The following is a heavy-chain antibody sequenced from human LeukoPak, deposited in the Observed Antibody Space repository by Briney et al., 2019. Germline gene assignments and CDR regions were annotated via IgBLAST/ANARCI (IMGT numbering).Heavy chain of an antibody. J-gene: IGHJ4*02. CDR1: GFSFSSSW. V-gene: IGHV3-7*01. Sequence: PGRSLRLSCAGSGFSFSSSWMYWVRQAPGKGLEWVANINGDGSVNHYVDSVRGRFTISRDNAKNSLYLQMNSLRAEDTAVFYCAKGFYNDAIFDYWGQGTLVTVSS. CDR3: AKGFYNDAIFDY. D-gene: IGHD1-1*01. CDR2: INGDGSVN.